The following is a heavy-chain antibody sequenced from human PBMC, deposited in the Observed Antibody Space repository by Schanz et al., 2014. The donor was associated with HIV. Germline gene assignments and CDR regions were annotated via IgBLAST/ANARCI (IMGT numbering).Heavy chain of an antibody. CDR3: AKDRITGTTGVPYYFYGMDV. Sequence: QVQLVESGGGVVQPGRSLRLSCAASGFTFSSYGMHWVRQAPGKGLEWVAVISYNGSNKYYAYSVKGRFTISRDNSKNTLYLQMNRLRAEDPAVYYCAKDRITGTTGVPYYFYGMDVWGPGATVTFSS. CDR1: GFTFSSYG. D-gene: IGHD1-7*01. J-gene: IGHJ6*02. CDR2: ISYNGSNK. V-gene: IGHV3-30*18.